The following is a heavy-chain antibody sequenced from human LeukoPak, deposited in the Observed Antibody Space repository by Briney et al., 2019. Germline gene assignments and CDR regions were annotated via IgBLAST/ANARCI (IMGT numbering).Heavy chain of an antibody. CDR3: ARDILMVGATHYFDY. J-gene: IGHJ4*02. CDR1: GGSINSYY. D-gene: IGHD1-26*01. Sequence: SETLSLTCTVSGGSINSYYWSWIRQPPGKGLEWIGCIHHGVSPTYNPSLKSRVTMSVDTSKNQFSLKVNSVTAADMAVYYCARDILMVGATHYFDYWGQGTLVTVSS. CDR2: IHHGVSP. V-gene: IGHV4-59*01.